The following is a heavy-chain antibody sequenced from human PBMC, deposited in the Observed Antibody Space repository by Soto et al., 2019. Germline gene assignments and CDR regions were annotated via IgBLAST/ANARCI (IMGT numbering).Heavy chain of an antibody. Sequence: SETLSLTCTVSGGSISSYYWSWIRQPPGKGLEWIGYIYYSESTNYNPSLKSRVTISVDTSKNQFSLKLSSVTAADTAVYYCARAHDFWGGRQQPIDSWGQGTLVTVSS. CDR2: IYYSEST. CDR1: GGSISSYY. CDR3: ARAHDFWGGRQQPIDS. D-gene: IGHD3-3*01. V-gene: IGHV4-59*01. J-gene: IGHJ4*02.